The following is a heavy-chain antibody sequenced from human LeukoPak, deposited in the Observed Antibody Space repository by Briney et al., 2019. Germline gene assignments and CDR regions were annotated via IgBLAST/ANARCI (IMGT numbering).Heavy chain of an antibody. V-gene: IGHV1-8*01. D-gene: IGHD6-13*01. CDR2: MNPNSGNT. CDR3: ARAVMGIAAALDY. CDR1: GYTFTSYD. Sequence: ASVKVSCKASGYTFTSYDINWVRQATGQGLEWMGWMNPNSGNTGYAQKFQGRVTMTRNTSISTAYMELSSLRSDDTAVYYCARAVMGIAAALDYWGQGTLVTVSS. J-gene: IGHJ4*02.